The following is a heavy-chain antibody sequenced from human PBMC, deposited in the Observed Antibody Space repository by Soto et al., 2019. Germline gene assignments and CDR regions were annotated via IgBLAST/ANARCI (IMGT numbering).Heavy chain of an antibody. V-gene: IGHV4-39*01. CDR1: GGSISSSSYY. CDR2: IYYSGST. J-gene: IGHJ4*02. D-gene: IGHD5-12*01. Sequence: QLQLQESGPGLVKPSETLSLTCTVSGGSISSSSYYWGWIRQPPGKGLEWIGSIYYSGSTYYNPSLKSRVTISVDTSKNQVSLKRSSVTAADTAVYYCARQGGVSGYVGYWCQGTLVTVS. CDR3: ARQGGVSGYVGY.